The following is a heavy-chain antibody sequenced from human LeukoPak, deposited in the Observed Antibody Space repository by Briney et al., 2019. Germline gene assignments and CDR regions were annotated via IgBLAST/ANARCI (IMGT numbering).Heavy chain of an antibody. D-gene: IGHD6-19*01. CDR2: ISSSSSYI. J-gene: IGHJ6*02. V-gene: IGHV3-21*01. CDR1: GFTFSSYS. Sequence: GGSLRLSCAASGFTFSSYSMTWVRQAPGKGLEWVSSISSSSSYIYYADSVKGRFTISRDNAKNSLYLQMNSLRAEDTAVYYCARDLVAVAGTGVDVWGQGTTVTVSS. CDR3: ARDLVAVAGTGVDV.